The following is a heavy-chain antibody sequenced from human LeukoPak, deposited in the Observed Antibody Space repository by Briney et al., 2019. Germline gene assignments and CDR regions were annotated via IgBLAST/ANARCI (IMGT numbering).Heavy chain of an antibody. CDR2: INPNSGGT. Sequence: ASVKVSCKASGYTFTGYYMHWVRQAPGQGLEWMGWINPNSGGTNYAQKLQGRVTMTTDTSTSTAYMELRSLRSDDTAVYYCARDGLWFGSPVDYWGQGTLVTVSS. CDR3: ARDGLWFGSPVDY. V-gene: IGHV1-2*02. D-gene: IGHD3-10*01. J-gene: IGHJ4*02. CDR1: GYTFTGYY.